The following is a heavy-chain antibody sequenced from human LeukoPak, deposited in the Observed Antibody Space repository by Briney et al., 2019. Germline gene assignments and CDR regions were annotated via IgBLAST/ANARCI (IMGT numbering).Heavy chain of an antibody. CDR1: GFIFSTYT. CDR3: AQTASNTFQH. CDR2: ITGSGIST. J-gene: IGHJ1*01. V-gene: IGHV3-23*01. Sequence: GGSLRLSCAASGFIFSTYTMTWVRQAPGKGLEWVSTITGSGISTYYADSVKGRFTISRDNSKNTLYLQMDSLKAEDTAVYYCAQTASNTFQHWGQGTLVTVSS. D-gene: IGHD2-8*01.